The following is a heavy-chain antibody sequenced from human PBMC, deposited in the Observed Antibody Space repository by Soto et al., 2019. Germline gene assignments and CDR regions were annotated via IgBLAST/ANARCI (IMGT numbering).Heavy chain of an antibody. CDR1: GYTFTGYY. D-gene: IGHD6-19*01. V-gene: IGHV1-2*04. CDR2: INPNSGGT. Sequence: ASVKVACKASGYTFTGYYMHWVLQAPGQGLEWMGWINPNSGGTNYAQKFQGWVTMTRDTSISTAYMELSRLRSDDTAVYYCARGGPGYSSGWAPPTPLNYWGQGTLVTVSS. CDR3: ARGGPGYSSGWAPPTPLNY. J-gene: IGHJ4*02.